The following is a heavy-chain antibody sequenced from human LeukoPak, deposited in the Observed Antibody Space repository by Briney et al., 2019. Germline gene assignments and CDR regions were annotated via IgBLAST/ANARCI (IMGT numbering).Heavy chain of an antibody. CDR3: AREYSSSSWSVGDDAFDI. D-gene: IGHD6-6*01. J-gene: IGHJ3*02. V-gene: IGHV4-38-2*02. CDR2: IYHSGTT. CDR1: GYSISSDYY. Sequence: PSETLSLTCAVSGYSISSDYYWGRLPQPPGQGRMGIGNIYHSGTTYDNPSLRSRTTITVTTSKTQFSLKLSSVTAADTAVYYCAREYSSSSWSVGDDAFDIWGQGTMVTVSS.